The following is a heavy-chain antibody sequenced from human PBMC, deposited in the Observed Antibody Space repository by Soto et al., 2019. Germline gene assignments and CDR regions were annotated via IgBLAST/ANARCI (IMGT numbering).Heavy chain of an antibody. V-gene: IGHV3-33*01. CDR2: IWYDGSNK. D-gene: IGHD6-13*01. J-gene: IGHJ6*02. Sequence: GGSLRLSCAASGFTFSSYGMHWVRQAPGKGLEWVAVIWYDGSNKYYADSVKGRFTISRDNSKNTLYLQMNSLRAEDTAVYYCARDGNSSWYFSYYYYGMDVWGQGTTVTVSS. CDR1: GFTFSSYG. CDR3: ARDGNSSWYFSYYYYGMDV.